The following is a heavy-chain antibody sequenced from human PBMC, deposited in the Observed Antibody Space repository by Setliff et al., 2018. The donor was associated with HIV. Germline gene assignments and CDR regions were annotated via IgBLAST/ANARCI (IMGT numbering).Heavy chain of an antibody. V-gene: IGHV4-38-2*01. J-gene: IGHJ6*03. CDR2: IYHSGST. CDR1: GYSISSGYY. CDR3: ARVSSTYWYSIFRNYYYHMDV. D-gene: IGHD2-8*02. Sequence: PSETLSLTCAVSGYSISSGYYWGWIRQPPGKGLEWIGSIYHSGSTYYNPSLKSRVTISVDTSKNQFSLKLSSVTAADTAVYYCARVSSTYWYSIFRNYYYHMDVWGKGTTVTVSS.